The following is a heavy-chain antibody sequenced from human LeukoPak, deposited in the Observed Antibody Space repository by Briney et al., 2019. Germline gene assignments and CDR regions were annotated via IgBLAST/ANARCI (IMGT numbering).Heavy chain of an antibody. CDR1: GGSFSAYY. CDR2: INHIGNT. CDR3: ARGRDDSTTDYYYHGMDV. J-gene: IGHJ6*02. Sequence: SETLSLTCAVSGGSFSAYYWNWLRQPPGKGLEWIGEINHIGNTNYNPSLKSRVTISVYTSKNQFFLELSSVTAADTAVYYRARGRDDSTTDYYYHGMDVWGQGTTVTVSS. D-gene: IGHD4-17*01. V-gene: IGHV4-34*01.